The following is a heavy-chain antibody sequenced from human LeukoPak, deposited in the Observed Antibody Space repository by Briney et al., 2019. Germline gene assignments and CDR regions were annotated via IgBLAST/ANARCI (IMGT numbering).Heavy chain of an antibody. CDR3: ARFRSYYYDSSGYPDY. D-gene: IGHD3-22*01. J-gene: IGHJ4*02. V-gene: IGHV3-11*01. Sequence: GGSLRLSCAASGFIFSDYYMSWIRQAPGKGLEWVSYISSSGSTIYYADSVKGRFTTSRDNAKNSLYLQMNSLRAEDTAVYYCARFRSYYYDSSGYPDYWGQGTLVTVSS. CDR1: GFIFSDYY. CDR2: ISSSGSTI.